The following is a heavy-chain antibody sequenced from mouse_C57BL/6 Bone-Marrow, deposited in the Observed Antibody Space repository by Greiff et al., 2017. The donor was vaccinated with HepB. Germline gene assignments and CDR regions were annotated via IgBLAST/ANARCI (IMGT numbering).Heavy chain of an antibody. CDR1: GYTFTDYW. D-gene: IGHD1-1*01. Sequence: VQLLQSGAELMKPGASVKLSCKATGYTFTDYWIEWVKQRPGHGLEWIGEILPGSGSTNYNEKFKGKATFTADTSSNTAYVQLSSLTTEDSAIYDCAGEGLITTVSAYAVDYWGQGTTVTVSS. CDR3: AGEGLITTVSAYAVDY. CDR2: ILPGSGST. J-gene: IGHJ4*01. V-gene: IGHV1-9*01.